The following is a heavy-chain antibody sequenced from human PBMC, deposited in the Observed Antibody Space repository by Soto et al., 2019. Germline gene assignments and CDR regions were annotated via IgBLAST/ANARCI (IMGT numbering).Heavy chain of an antibody. D-gene: IGHD6-13*01. V-gene: IGHV1-3*01. CDR1: GYTFTSYA. CDR2: INAGNGNT. Sequence: QVQLVQSGAEVKKPGASVKVSCKASGYTFTSYAMHWVRQAPGQRLEWMGWINAGNGNTKYSQKFQGRVTITRDTSASTAYMALSSLRSEDTAVYYCARGASSSWCSLDYWGQGTLVPVSS. CDR3: ARGASSSWCSLDY. J-gene: IGHJ4*02.